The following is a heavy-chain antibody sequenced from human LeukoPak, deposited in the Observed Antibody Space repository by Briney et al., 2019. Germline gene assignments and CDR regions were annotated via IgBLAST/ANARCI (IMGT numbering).Heavy chain of an antibody. J-gene: IGHJ4*02. Sequence: SRTLSLTCDISGDRVSSNSAAWNWIRQSPSRGLEWLGRTYYRSEWYSDYAVSVKGRIIINADTSKNQFSLQLKSVTPEDTAVHYCAREQDYFDYWGQGTLVTVSS. CDR1: GDRVSSNSAA. CDR2: TYYRSEWYS. V-gene: IGHV6-1*01. CDR3: AREQDYFDY.